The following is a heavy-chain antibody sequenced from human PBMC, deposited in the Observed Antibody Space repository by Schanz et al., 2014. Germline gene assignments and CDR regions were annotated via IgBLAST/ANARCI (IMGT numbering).Heavy chain of an antibody. Sequence: VQLVESGGGLVQPGGSLRLSCGGSGFTFSSYAMSWVRQAPGKGLEWVSYISGTTTYTNYADSVKGRFTISRDNAKNTLYLQMNSLSADDTAVFYCAKGMGYCSGGTCYDYYYYGLDVWGQGTTVTVSS. D-gene: IGHD2-15*01. V-gene: IGHV3-11*05. CDR3: AKGMGYCSGGTCYDYYYYGLDV. CDR1: GFTFSSYA. J-gene: IGHJ6*02. CDR2: ISGTTTYT.